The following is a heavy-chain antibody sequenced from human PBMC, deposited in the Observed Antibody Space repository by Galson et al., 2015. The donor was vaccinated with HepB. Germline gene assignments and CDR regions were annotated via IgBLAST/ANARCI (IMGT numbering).Heavy chain of an antibody. V-gene: IGHV1-8*01. J-gene: IGHJ6*03. Sequence: SVKVSCKASGYTFTSYDINWVRQATGQGLEWMGWMNPNSGNTGYAQKFQGRVTMTRNTSISTAYMELSSLRSEDTAVYYCARGVLRYFVRRQYYYYYMDVWGKGTTVTVSS. CDR2: MNPNSGNT. CDR1: GYTFTSYD. D-gene: IGHD3-9*01. CDR3: ARGVLRYFVRRQYYYYYMDV.